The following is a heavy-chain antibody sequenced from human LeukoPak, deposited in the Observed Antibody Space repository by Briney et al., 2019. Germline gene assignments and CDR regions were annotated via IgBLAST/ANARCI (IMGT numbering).Heavy chain of an antibody. CDR3: ARADVRDLYYFDY. J-gene: IGHJ4*02. Sequence: GGSLRLSCAASGFTFSNYAMSWVRQAPGKGLEWVSGLTTSGGSTYYADSVKGRFTVSRDSSKNTLYLQMNSLRAEDTAVYYCARADVRDLYYFDYWGQGTLVTVSS. V-gene: IGHV3-23*01. D-gene: IGHD5-24*01. CDR1: GFTFSNYA. CDR2: LTTSGGST.